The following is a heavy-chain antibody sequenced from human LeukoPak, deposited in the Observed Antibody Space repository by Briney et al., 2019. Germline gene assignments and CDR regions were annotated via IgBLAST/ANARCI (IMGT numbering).Heavy chain of an antibody. CDR3: ARVRYSRGSGFYYYYGMDV. CDR2: INHGGST. CDR1: GGSFSGYS. J-gene: IGHJ6*02. V-gene: IGHV4-34*01. D-gene: IGHD3-9*01. Sequence: KASETLSLTCTVYGGSFSGYSWSWVRQPPGKGLEWIGEINHGGSTNYNPSLKGRVTISLDTSKSHFSLELSSVTAADTAVHYCARVRYSRGSGFYYYYGMDVWGQGTTVTVSS.